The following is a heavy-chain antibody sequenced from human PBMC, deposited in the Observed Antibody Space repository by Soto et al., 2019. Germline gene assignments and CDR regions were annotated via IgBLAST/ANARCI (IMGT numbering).Heavy chain of an antibody. J-gene: IGHJ3*02. Sequence: QVQLVESGGGVVQPGRSLGLSCAASGFTFSSYGMHWVRQAPGKGLEWVAVISYDGSHKYYTESVKGRFTISRDNSKNTLYLQMNSLRAEDTAMYYCAKEYPRQQVVKPFEIWGQGTMVTVSS. D-gene: IGHD6-13*01. CDR2: ISYDGSHK. V-gene: IGHV3-30*18. CDR1: GFTFSSYG. CDR3: AKEYPRQQVVKPFEI.